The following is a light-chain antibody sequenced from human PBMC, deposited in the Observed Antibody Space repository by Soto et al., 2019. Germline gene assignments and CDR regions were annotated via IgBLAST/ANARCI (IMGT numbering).Light chain of an antibody. CDR2: DAS. J-gene: IGKJ1*01. Sequence: EIVLTQSPATLSLSPGDKATLSCRARPSVSSYLAWYQQKPGQAPRLLMYDASIRATGIPARFSGTGSERDFTLTITRLEPEDFAGYYCQPRSNWPWTFGQGTKGEIK. CDR3: QPRSNWPWT. CDR1: PSVSSY. V-gene: IGKV3-11*02.